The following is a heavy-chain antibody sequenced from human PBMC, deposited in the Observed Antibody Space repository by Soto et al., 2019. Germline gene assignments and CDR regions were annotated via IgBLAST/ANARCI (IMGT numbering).Heavy chain of an antibody. V-gene: IGHV3-74*01. CDR1: GFTFSDSW. Sequence: GGSLRLSCVASGFTFSDSWMHWFRQPPGKGLVWLSRIIGDGSGADYADSVKGRFFISRDNARNTVYLQMDSLGVEDTAVYYCARVGVASRGIDSWGQGILVTVSS. CDR3: ARVGVASRGIDS. CDR2: IIGDGSGA. D-gene: IGHD3-3*01. J-gene: IGHJ4*02.